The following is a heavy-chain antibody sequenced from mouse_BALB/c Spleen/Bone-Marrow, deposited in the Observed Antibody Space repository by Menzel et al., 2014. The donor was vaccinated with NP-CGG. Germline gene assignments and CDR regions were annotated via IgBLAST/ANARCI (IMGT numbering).Heavy chain of an antibody. D-gene: IGHD1-1*01. Sequence: VRLEGLGPGLGAPSQSLSITCTVSGFSLTSYGVHWVRQPPGKGLEWLGVIWAGGSTNYNSALMSRLSISKDNSKSQVFLKMNSLQTDDTAMYYCARAPLLRYHYGMDYWGQGTSVTVSS. CDR3: ARAPLLRYHYGMDY. CDR1: GFSLTSYG. J-gene: IGHJ4*01. CDR2: IWAGGST. V-gene: IGHV2-9*02.